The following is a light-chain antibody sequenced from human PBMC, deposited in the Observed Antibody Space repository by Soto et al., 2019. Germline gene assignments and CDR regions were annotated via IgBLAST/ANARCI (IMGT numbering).Light chain of an antibody. V-gene: IGLV2-23*01. CDR3: CSYAGSSSLCV. J-gene: IGLJ1*01. Sequence: QSALTQPASVSGSPGQSITISCTGTSSDVGSYNLVSWYQQHPGKAPKLMIYEGSKRPSGVSNRFSGSKSGNTASLTISGLQAEDEADYYCCSYAGSSSLCVFGTGTKFTVL. CDR1: SSDVGSYNL. CDR2: EGS.